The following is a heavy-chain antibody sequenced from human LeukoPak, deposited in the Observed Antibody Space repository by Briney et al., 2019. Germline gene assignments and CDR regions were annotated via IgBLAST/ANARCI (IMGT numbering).Heavy chain of an antibody. Sequence: GGSLRLSCAASGFTFSSYAMNWVRQAPGKGLEWVAIISYDGSNKYYADSVKGRFTISRDNSKNTLYLQMNSLRTEDTAVYYCARGDKQLVFNRNKGGFDPWGQGTLVTVSS. CDR2: ISYDGSNK. CDR3: ARGDKQLVFNRNKGGFDP. D-gene: IGHD6-13*01. V-gene: IGHV3-30*04. J-gene: IGHJ5*02. CDR1: GFTFSSYA.